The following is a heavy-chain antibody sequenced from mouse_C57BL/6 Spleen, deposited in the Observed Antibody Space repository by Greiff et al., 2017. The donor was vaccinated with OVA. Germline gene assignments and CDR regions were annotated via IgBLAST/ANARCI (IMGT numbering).Heavy chain of an antibody. CDR2: ISDGGSYT. CDR3: ARDYGEWAWFAY. V-gene: IGHV5-4*01. CDR1: GFTFSSYA. D-gene: IGHD1-1*01. J-gene: IGHJ3*01. Sequence: DVKLVESGGGLVKPGGSLKLSCAASGFTFSSYAMSWVRQTPEKRLEWVATISDGGSYTYYPDNVKGRFTISRDNAKNNLYLQMSHLKSEDTAMYYCARDYGEWAWFAYWGQGTLGTVSA.